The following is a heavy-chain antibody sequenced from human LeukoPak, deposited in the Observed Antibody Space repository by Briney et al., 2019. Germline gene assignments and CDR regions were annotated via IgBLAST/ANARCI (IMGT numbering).Heavy chain of an antibody. CDR2: INAGNGNT. CDR1: GYTFTSYA. V-gene: IGHV1-3*01. Sequence: ASVKVSCKASGYTFTSYAKHWVRQAPGQRLEWMGWINAGNGNTKYSQKFQGRVTITRDTSASTAYMELSSLRSEDTAVYYCARVDEGRDGWGAFDIWGQGTMVTVSS. CDR3: ARVDEGRDGWGAFDI. D-gene: IGHD3-16*01. J-gene: IGHJ3*02.